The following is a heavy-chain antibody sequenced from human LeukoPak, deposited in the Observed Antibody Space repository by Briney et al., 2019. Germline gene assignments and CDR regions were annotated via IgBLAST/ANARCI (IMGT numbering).Heavy chain of an antibody. CDR2: ISAYNGNT. CDR1: GYTFTSYG. V-gene: IGHV1-18*01. Sequence: ASVTVSCTASGYTFTSYGISWVRQAPGQGLEWMGWISAYNGNTNYAQKLQGRVTMTTDTSTSTAYMELRSLRSDDTAVYYCAHGIAAAGTYYFDYWGQGTLVTVSS. D-gene: IGHD6-13*01. CDR3: AHGIAAAGTYYFDY. J-gene: IGHJ4*02.